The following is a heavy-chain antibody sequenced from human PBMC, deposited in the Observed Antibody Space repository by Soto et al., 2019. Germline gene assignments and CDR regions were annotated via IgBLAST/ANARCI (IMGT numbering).Heavy chain of an antibody. D-gene: IGHD3-3*01. J-gene: IGHJ4*02. CDR2: INPSGGST. Sequence: ASVKVSCKASGYTFTSYYMHWVRQAPGQGLEWMGIINPSGGSTSYAQKFQGRVTMTRDTSTSTVYMELSGLRSEDTAVYYCARDQGRFLEWLSVDIFDYWGQGTLVTVSS. CDR3: ARDQGRFLEWLSVDIFDY. CDR1: GYTFTSYY. V-gene: IGHV1-46*03.